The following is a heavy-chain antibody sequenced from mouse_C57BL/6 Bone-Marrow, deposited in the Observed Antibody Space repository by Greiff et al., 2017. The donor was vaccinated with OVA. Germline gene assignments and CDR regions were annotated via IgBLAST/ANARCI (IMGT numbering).Heavy chain of an antibody. V-gene: IGHV1-69*01. CDR1: GYTFTSYW. J-gene: IGHJ4*01. CDR2: IDPSDSYT. D-gene: IGHD1-1*01. CDR3: ARGDYGSSSYAMDY. Sequence: QVQLKQPGAELVMPGASVKLSCKASGYTFTSYWMHWVKQRPGQGLEWIGEIDPSDSYTNYNQKFKGKSTLTVDKSSSTAYMQLSSLTSEDSAVYYCARGDYGSSSYAMDYWGQGTSVTVSS.